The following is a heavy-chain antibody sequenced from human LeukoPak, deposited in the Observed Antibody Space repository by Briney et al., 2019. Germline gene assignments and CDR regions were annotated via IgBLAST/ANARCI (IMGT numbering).Heavy chain of an antibody. CDR1: GFTFDDYA. CDR3: AKDFGKYSYGTRGQDY. D-gene: IGHD5-18*01. CDR2: ISWDGGST. Sequence: GGSLRPSCAASGFTFDDYAMHWVRQAPGKGLEWVSLISWDGGSTYYADSVKGRFTISRDNSKNSLYLQMNSLRTEDTALYYCAKDFGKYSYGTRGQDYWGQGTLVTVSS. J-gene: IGHJ4*02. V-gene: IGHV3-43*01.